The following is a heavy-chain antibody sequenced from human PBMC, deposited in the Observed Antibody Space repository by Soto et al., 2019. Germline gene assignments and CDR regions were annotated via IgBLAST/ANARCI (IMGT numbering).Heavy chain of an antibody. CDR3: ASGCSGGSCHYTGHFDY. CDR1: GYTFTSYG. V-gene: IGHV1-18*01. J-gene: IGHJ4*02. D-gene: IGHD2-15*01. Sequence: ASVKVSCKASGYTFTSYGISWVRQAPGQGLEWMGWISAYNGNTNYAQKLQGRVTMTTDTSTSTAYMELRSLRSDDTAVYYCASGCSGGSCHYTGHFDYWGQGTLVTVSS. CDR2: ISAYNGNT.